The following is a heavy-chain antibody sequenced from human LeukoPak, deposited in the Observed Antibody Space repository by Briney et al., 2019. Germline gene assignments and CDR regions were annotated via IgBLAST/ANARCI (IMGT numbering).Heavy chain of an antibody. D-gene: IGHD6-19*01. CDR3: ARDGQWLVLGMDV. V-gene: IGHV3-21*01. CDR1: GFTFSSYS. CDR2: ISGSSSYI. J-gene: IGHJ6*02. Sequence: GGSLRLSCAASGFTFSSYSMNWVRQAPGKGLEWVSSISGSSSYIYYADSVKGRFTISRDNAKNSLYLQMNSLRAEDTAVYYCARDGQWLVLGMDVWGQGTTVTVSS.